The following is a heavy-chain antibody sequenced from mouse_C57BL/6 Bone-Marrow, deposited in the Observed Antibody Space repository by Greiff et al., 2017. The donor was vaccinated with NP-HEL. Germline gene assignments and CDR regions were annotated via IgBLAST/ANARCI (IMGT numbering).Heavy chain of an antibody. J-gene: IGHJ1*03. CDR1: GYTFTDHT. Sequence: VQLQQSDAELVKPGASVKISCKVSGYTFTDHTIHWMKQRPEQGLEWIGYIYPRDGSTKYNEKFKGKATLTADKSSSTAYMQLNSLTSEDSSVYFCARPKFITTVVESDWYFDVWGTGTTVTVSS. CDR2: IYPRDGST. CDR3: ARPKFITTVVESDWYFDV. V-gene: IGHV1-78*01. D-gene: IGHD1-1*01.